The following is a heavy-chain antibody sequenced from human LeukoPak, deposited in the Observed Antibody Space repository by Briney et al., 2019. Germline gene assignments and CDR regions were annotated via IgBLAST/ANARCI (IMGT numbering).Heavy chain of an antibody. CDR1: GITFSSYS. J-gene: IGHJ4*02. CDR2: ITSSSSYI. CDR3: APSTYSGSPPFDY. V-gene: IGHV3-21*01. Sequence: PGGSLRLSCAASGITFSSYSMNWVRQAPGKGLEWVSSITSSSSYIYYADSVKGRFTISRDNAKNSLYRQMNSLRAEDTAVYYCAPSTYSGSPPFDYWGQGTLVTVSS. D-gene: IGHD1-26*01.